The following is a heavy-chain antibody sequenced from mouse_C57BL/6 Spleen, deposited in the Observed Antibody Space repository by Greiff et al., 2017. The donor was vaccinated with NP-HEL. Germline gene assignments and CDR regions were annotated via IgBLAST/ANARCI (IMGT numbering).Heavy chain of an antibody. CDR1: GYTFTSYW. CDR2: IDPSDSYT. Sequence: QVQLQQPGAELVMPGASVKLSCKASGYTFTSYWMHWVKQRPGQGLEWIGEIDPSDSYTNYNQKFKGKSTLTVDKSSSTAYMQLSSLTSEDSAVYYCARDDGYYRAYWGQGTLVTVSA. CDR3: ARDDGYYRAY. V-gene: IGHV1-69*01. J-gene: IGHJ3*01. D-gene: IGHD2-3*01.